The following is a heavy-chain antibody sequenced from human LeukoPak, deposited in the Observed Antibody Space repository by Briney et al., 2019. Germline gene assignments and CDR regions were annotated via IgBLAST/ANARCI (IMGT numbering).Heavy chain of an antibody. Sequence: GGSLRLSCAASGFTFSSYAMSWVRQAPGKGLEWVSVIYSGGSTYYADSVKGRFTISRDNSKNTLYLQMNSLRAEDTAVYYCARGLTGTLDYWGQGTLVTVSS. CDR1: GFTFSSYA. CDR2: IYSGGST. D-gene: IGHD1-1*01. V-gene: IGHV3-66*01. J-gene: IGHJ4*02. CDR3: ARGLTGTLDY.